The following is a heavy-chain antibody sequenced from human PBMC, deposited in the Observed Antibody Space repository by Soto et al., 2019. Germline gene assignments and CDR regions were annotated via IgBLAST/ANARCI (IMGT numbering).Heavy chain of an antibody. D-gene: IGHD2-21*02. CDR2: IYPGDSDT. V-gene: IGHV5-51*01. Sequence: PGESLKISCKGSGYSFTSYWIGWVRQMPGKGLERMGIIYPGDSDTRYSPSFQGQVTISADKSISTAYLQWSSLKASDTAMYYCARRLPGVRCGGDCSNWFDPWGQGTLVTVSS. CDR1: GYSFTSYW. CDR3: ARRLPGVRCGGDCSNWFDP. J-gene: IGHJ5*02.